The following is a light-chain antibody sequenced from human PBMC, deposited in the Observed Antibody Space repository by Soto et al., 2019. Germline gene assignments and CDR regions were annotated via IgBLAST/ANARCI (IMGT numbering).Light chain of an antibody. CDR1: QSIASY. Sequence: EIVLTQSPATLSESPGERVTLSCRASQSIASYLAWYQQKPGQAPRLLIYDSSNRAAGIPARFSGSGSGTDFTLTISSLEPEDFAVYYCQQRSNCDLTFGGGTKVEIK. J-gene: IGKJ4*01. V-gene: IGKV3-11*01. CDR2: DSS. CDR3: QQRSNCDLT.